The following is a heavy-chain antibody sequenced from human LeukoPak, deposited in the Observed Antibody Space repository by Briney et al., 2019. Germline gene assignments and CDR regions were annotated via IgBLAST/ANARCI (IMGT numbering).Heavy chain of an antibody. Sequence: GGSLRLSCAASGFTFSSYAMHWVRQAPGKGLEWVAVISYDGSNKYYADSVKGRFTISGDNSKNTLYLQMNSLRAEDTAVYYCARDLQDIVVVPAADYWGQGTLVTVSS. CDR2: ISYDGSNK. CDR3: ARDLQDIVVVPAADY. CDR1: GFTFSSYA. J-gene: IGHJ4*02. D-gene: IGHD2-2*01. V-gene: IGHV3-30*04.